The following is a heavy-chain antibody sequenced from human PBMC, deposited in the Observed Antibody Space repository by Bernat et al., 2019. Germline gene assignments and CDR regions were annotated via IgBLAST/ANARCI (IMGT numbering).Heavy chain of an antibody. V-gene: IGHV2-5*02. J-gene: IGHJ4*02. CDR1: GFSLSTSGVG. CDR3: AQTLIATVQACFDY. CDR2: IYWDDDK. Sequence: QITLKESGPTLVKPTQTPTLTCTFSGFSLSTSGVGVGWIRQPPGKALEWLALIYWDDDKRYSPSLKSRLTITNDTSKNQVVLTLTSMEPVDTATYYRAQTLIATVQACFDYWGQGTLVTVSS. D-gene: IGHD2-21*01.